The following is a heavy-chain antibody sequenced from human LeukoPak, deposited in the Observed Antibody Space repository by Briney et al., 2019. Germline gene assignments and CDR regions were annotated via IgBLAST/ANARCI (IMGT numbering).Heavy chain of an antibody. CDR3: ARVDSGPYYDFWSGYPFDY. J-gene: IGHJ4*02. CDR1: GGTFNSYA. Sequence: GASVKVSCKASGGTFNSYAINWVRQAPGQGLEWMGGIIPISGTANYAQKFQDGVTFTADKSTNTAYMELSSLRSEDTAVYYCARVDSGPYYDFWSGYPFDYWGQGTLVTVSS. D-gene: IGHD3-3*01. V-gene: IGHV1-69*06. CDR2: IIPISGTA.